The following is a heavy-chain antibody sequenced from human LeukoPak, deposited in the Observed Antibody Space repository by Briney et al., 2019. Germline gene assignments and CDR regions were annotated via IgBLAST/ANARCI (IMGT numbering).Heavy chain of an antibody. CDR2: ISYDGRNE. J-gene: IGHJ6*02. CDR1: GFTLSSFS. D-gene: IGHD4-17*01. CDR3: AVTTSTTGYYYGMDV. Sequence: GGSLRLSCAASGFTLSSFSIHWFRHAPGKGLEWVTVISYDGRNEYYADSVKGRFTISRDNSKNTLFLQMNSLRAEDTAVYYCAVTTSTTGYYYGMDVWGQGTAVTVSS. V-gene: IGHV3-30*19.